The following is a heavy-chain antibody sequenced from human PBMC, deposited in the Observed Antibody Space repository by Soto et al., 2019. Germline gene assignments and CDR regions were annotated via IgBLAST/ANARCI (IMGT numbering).Heavy chain of an antibody. V-gene: IGHV4-39*07. Sequence: PSETLSLTCSVSGGSINNSTSFWGWLRQSPGKGLEWIGEIYHSGSTNYNPSLKSRVTISVDKSKNQFSLKLSSVTAADTAVYYCARGARSGGSSYNWFDPWGQGTLVTVSS. CDR2: IYHSGST. D-gene: IGHD2-15*01. J-gene: IGHJ5*02. CDR1: GGSINNSTSF. CDR3: ARGARSGGSSYNWFDP.